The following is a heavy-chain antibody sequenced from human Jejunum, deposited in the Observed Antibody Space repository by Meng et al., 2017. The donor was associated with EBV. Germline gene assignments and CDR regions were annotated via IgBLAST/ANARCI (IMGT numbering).Heavy chain of an antibody. CDR3: ARGFSTEADY. J-gene: IGHJ4*02. D-gene: IGHD1-14*01. CDR1: GFNFKSYS. CDR2: ISADGSYS. Sequence: EVRLVESGGGLVKPGGSLRLSCAASGFNFKSYSMNWVRQAPGKGLDWVAFISADGSYSYYADSVKGRFTISRDNAKNSLFLQMNRLRAEDTAVYYCARGFSTEADYWGQGTMVTVSS. V-gene: IGHV3-21*01.